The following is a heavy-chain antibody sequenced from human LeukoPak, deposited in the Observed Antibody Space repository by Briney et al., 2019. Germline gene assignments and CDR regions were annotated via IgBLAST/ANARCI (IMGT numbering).Heavy chain of an antibody. CDR3: AADVLGASYRFDF. D-gene: IGHD4/OR15-4a*01. CDR1: GGSMSSYH. Sequence: SETLSLTCSVPGGSMSSYHWSWIREPPGKGVEWIGYIYYSGSTIYNPSLRSRVTMSLDTSKNQFSLKLSSVTAADTAVYYCAADVLGASYRFDFWGQGTLVTVSS. V-gene: IGHV4-59*08. J-gene: IGHJ4*02. CDR2: IYYSGST.